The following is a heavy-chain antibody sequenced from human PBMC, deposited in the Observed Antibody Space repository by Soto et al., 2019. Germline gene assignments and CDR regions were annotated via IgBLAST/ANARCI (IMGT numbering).Heavy chain of an antibody. J-gene: IGHJ5*02. CDR1: GFTFSSYW. CDR3: ARNRQDNWFDP. V-gene: IGHV3-74*01. Sequence: SGFTFSSYWMHWVRQSPGKGLVWVSRINSDGSSTSYADSVKGRFTISRDNAKNTLYLQMNSLRAEDTAVYYCARNRQDNWFDPWGQGTLVTVS. CDR2: INSDGSST.